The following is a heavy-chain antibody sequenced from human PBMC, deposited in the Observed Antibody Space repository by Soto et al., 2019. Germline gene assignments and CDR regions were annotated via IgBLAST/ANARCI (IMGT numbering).Heavy chain of an antibody. CDR3: ARDRGGQGSQYYFDH. CDR2: IYYSGST. J-gene: IGHJ4*02. Sequence: PSETLSLTCTVSGGSISSYYWSWVRQPPGKGLEWIGYIYYSGSTNYNPSLKSRVTISVDTSKNQFSLKLSSVTAADTAVYYCARDRGGQGSQYYFDHWGQGTLVTVSS. V-gene: IGHV4-59*01. CDR1: GGSISSYY. D-gene: IGHD3-10*01.